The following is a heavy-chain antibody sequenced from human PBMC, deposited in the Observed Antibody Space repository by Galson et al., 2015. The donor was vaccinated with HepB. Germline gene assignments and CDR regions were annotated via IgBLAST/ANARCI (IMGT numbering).Heavy chain of an antibody. J-gene: IGHJ4*02. D-gene: IGHD2-15*01. CDR2: IIPIFGTA. CDR3: ARDRYCSGGSCYAEEGFDY. Sequence: SVKVSCKASGGTFSSYAIGWVRQAPGQGLEWMGGIIPIFGTANYAQKFQGRVTITADESTSTAYMELNSLRSEDTAVYYCARDRYCSGGSCYAEEGFDYWGQGTLVTVSS. CDR1: GGTFSSYA. V-gene: IGHV1-69*13.